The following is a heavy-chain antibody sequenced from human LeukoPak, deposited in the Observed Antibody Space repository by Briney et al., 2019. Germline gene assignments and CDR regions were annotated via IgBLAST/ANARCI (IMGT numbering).Heavy chain of an antibody. CDR3: ARHGGPDYYDSSGYHDY. J-gene: IGHJ4*02. D-gene: IGHD3-22*01. CDR1: GGSISGGSISSYY. Sequence: SETLSLTCTVSGGSISGGSISSYYWSWVRQPPGKGLEWIGSIYYSGSTYYNPSLKSRVTISVDTSKNQFSLKLSSVTAADTAVYYCARHGGPDYYDSSGYHDYWGQGTLVTVSS. CDR2: IYYSGST. V-gene: IGHV4-39*01.